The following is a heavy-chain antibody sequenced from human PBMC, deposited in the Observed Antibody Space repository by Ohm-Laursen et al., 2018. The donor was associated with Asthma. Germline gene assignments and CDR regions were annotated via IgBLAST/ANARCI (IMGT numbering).Heavy chain of an antibody. CDR2: IYHSGST. J-gene: IGHJ4*02. CDR3: ARLIAPTGTYYFDS. Sequence: SQTLSLTCTVSGGSISSHYWSWIRQPPGKGLEWIGYIYHSGSTNYNPSLKSRVTVSVDTSKNHFSLNLSSVTAADTAVYYCARLIAPTGTYYFDSWGQGTLVTVSS. V-gene: IGHV4-59*11. CDR1: GGSISSHY. D-gene: IGHD6-13*01.